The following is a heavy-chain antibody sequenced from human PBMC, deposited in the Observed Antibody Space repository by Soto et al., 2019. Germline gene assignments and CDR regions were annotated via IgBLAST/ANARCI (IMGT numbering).Heavy chain of an antibody. CDR1: GYTFTSYG. Sequence: ASVKVSCKASGYTFTSYGISWVRQAPGQGLEWMGWISAYNGNTNYAQKLQGRVTMTTDTSTSTAYMELRSLRSDDTAVYYCARQWYYDSSGYARYSGMDVWGQGTTVTVSS. CDR3: ARQWYYDSSGYARYSGMDV. V-gene: IGHV1-18*04. D-gene: IGHD3-22*01. J-gene: IGHJ6*02. CDR2: ISAYNGNT.